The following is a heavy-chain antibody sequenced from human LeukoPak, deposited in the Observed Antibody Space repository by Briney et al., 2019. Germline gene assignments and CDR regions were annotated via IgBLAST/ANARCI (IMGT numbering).Heavy chain of an antibody. CDR1: DYSISSGFY. CDR3: ARDLSGGTHDY. D-gene: IGHD1-26*01. J-gene: IGHJ4*02. V-gene: IGHV4-38-2*02. CDR2: ISHSGST. Sequence: SETLSLTCAVSDYSISSGFYWGWIRQPPGKGLEWIGSISHSGSTYYNPSLKSRVTISVDTSNNKFSLNLWSVTAADTAVYYCARDLSGGTHDYWGQGTLVTVSS.